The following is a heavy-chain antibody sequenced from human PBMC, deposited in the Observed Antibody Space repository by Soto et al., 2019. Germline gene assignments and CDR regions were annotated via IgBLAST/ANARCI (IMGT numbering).Heavy chain of an antibody. CDR3: GGERGGGGTYY. D-gene: IGHD3-16*01. V-gene: IGHV3-23*01. CDR2: ISPSGAGT. CDR1: TFTFNTYA. Sequence: EVQLLDSGGGLVHPGGSLRLSCAASTFTFNTYAMSWVRQAPGGGLEWVSAISPSGAGTYYADSVKGRFTISRDNSKNTLYLQMNSPSAEDPAVYSGGGERGGGGTYYAGQGTRVTVSS. J-gene: IGHJ4*02.